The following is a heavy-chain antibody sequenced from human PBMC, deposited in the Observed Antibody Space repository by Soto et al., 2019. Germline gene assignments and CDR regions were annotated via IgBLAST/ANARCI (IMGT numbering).Heavy chain of an antibody. CDR1: GDSINTNNW. V-gene: IGHV4-4*02. CDR2: VYHSGST. D-gene: IGHD4-4*01. Sequence: QVHLQESGPGLVKPSGTLSLTCAVSGDSINTNNWWSWVRQPPGKGLEWIGGVYHSGSTNYNPSLKSRVAISIVQSKNQFSLTVTAVTAADTAVYYCAFPATNDFDYWGQGILVTVSS. J-gene: IGHJ4*02. CDR3: AFPATNDFDY.